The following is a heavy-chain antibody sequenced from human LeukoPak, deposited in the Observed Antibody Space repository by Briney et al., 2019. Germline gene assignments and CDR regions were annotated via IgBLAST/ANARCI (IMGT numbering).Heavy chain of an antibody. D-gene: IGHD3-10*01. CDR3: ARLRVGSAFDI. J-gene: IGHJ3*02. CDR1: GGSFSGYY. Sequence: PSETLSLTCAVYGGSFSGYYWSWIRQPPGKGLEWIGEINHSGSTNYNPSLKSRVTISVDTSKNQFSLKLSSVTAADTAVYYCARLRVGSAFDIWGQGTMVTVSS. V-gene: IGHV4-34*01. CDR2: INHSGST.